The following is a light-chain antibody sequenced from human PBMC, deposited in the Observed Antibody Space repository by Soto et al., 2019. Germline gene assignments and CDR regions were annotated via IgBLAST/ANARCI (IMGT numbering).Light chain of an antibody. CDR3: QQYNNWPFS. CDR1: QNIRIY. V-gene: IGKV1-39*01. Sequence: DIQMTQSPSSLSASVGDRVTIICRASQNIRIYLNWFQQKPGKAPNLLIYGASSLQSGVPARFSGTGSETDFTLTISGLQSDDSAVYFCQQYNNWPFSFGQGTRLEI. CDR2: GAS. J-gene: IGKJ5*01.